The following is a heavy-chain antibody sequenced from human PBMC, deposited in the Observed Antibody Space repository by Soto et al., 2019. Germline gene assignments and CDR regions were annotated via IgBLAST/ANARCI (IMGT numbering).Heavy chain of an antibody. D-gene: IGHD3-10*01. V-gene: IGHV4-59*01. Sequence: SETLSLTCTVSGGSISSYYWSWIRQPPGKGLEWIGYIYYSGSTNSTPSLKTRVTISVDTSKNQFSLKLSSVTAADTAVYYCARVWGGAFDIWGQGTMVTVSS. J-gene: IGHJ3*02. CDR1: GGSISSYY. CDR2: IYYSGST. CDR3: ARVWGGAFDI.